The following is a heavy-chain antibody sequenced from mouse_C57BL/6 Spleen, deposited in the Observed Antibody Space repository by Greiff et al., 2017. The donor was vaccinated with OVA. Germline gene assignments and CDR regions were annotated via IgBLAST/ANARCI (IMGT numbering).Heavy chain of an antibody. CDR1: GFTFSDYG. J-gene: IGHJ2*01. CDR2: ISSGSSTI. Sequence: VQLKESGGGLVKPGGSLKLSCAASGFTFSDYGMHWVRQAPEKGLEWVAYISSGSSTIYYADTVKGRFTISRDNAKNTLFLQMTSLRSEDTAMYYWAIYYGNLYYFYYWGQGTTLTVSS. V-gene: IGHV5-17*01. D-gene: IGHD2-1*01. CDR3: AIYYGNLYYFYY.